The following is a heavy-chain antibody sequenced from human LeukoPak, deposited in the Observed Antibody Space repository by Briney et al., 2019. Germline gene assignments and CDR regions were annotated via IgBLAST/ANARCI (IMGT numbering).Heavy chain of an antibody. J-gene: IGHJ4*02. Sequence: GGSLRLSCAASGFTFSSYSMNWVRQAPGKGLEWVSSISSSSSYIYYADSVKGRFTISRDNAKNSLYLQMNSLRAEDTAVYYCASQSYQLRYFDWLPDWGQGTLVTVSS. V-gene: IGHV3-21*01. D-gene: IGHD3-9*01. CDR3: ASQSYQLRYFDWLPD. CDR1: GFTFSSYS. CDR2: ISSSSSYI.